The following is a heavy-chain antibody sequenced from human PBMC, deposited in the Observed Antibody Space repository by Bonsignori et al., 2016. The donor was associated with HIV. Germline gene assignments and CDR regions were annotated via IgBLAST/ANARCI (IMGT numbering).Heavy chain of an antibody. D-gene: IGHD2-2*01. Sequence: GGSLRLSCAASGFTFSSYSMNWVRQAPGRAGVVSSISSSSSYIYYADSVKGRFTISRDNAKNSLYLQMNSLRAEDTAVYYYARRGGLGVVVPAAIFWGDYYYYMDVWGKGTTVTVSS. CDR2: ISSSSSYI. V-gene: IGHV3-21*01. J-gene: IGHJ6*03. CDR1: GFTFSSYS. CDR3: ARRGGLGVVVPAAIFWGDYYYYMDV.